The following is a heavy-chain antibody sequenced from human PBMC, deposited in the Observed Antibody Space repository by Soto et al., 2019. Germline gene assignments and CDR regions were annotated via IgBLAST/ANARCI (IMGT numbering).Heavy chain of an antibody. CDR2: TDYRSKLYD. J-gene: IGHJ4*02. Sequence: SQTLSLTCAISVDRVSSNSAAWNLIRQSPSRGLEWLGRTDYRSKLYDEYAVSVEGRITINPDTSKNQFSLQLNSVAPEDAAVYYRARQKGYLDYWGQGPVFTVSS. CDR1: VDRVSSNSAA. CDR3: ARQKGYLDY. V-gene: IGHV6-1*01.